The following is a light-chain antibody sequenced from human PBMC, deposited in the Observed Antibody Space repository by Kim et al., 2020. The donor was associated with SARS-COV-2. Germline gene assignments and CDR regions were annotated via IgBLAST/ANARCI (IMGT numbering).Light chain of an antibody. J-gene: IGLJ3*02. Sequence: GQRVTIPCTGSSSNIGGGYDVHWYQQLPGTAPNLLIYGNSNRPSGVPDRFSGSKSGTSASLAITGLQAEDEADYYCQPYDSSTRRVFGGGTQLTVL. CDR3: QPYDSSTRRV. V-gene: IGLV1-40*01. CDR1: SSNIGGGYD. CDR2: GNS.